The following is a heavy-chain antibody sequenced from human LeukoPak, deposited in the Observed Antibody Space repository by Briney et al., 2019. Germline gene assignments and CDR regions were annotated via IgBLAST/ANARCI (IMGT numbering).Heavy chain of an antibody. CDR2: IYTSGST. Sequence: KPSETLSLTCTVSGGSISSYYWSWIRQPAGKGLEWIGRIYTSGSTNYIPSLKSRVTMSVDTSKNQFSLKLSSVTAADTAVYYCARETVVAAIVTYYYYYYMDVWGKGTTVTVSS. D-gene: IGHD2-15*01. CDR3: ARETVVAAIVTYYYYYYMDV. CDR1: GGSISSYY. J-gene: IGHJ6*03. V-gene: IGHV4-4*07.